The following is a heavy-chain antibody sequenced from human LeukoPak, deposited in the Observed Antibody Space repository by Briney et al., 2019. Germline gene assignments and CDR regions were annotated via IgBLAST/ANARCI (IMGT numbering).Heavy chain of an antibody. CDR3: ARARPDGSGGSWPDAFDI. CDR2: IWYDGSNK. CDR1: GFTFSSYG. D-gene: IGHD2-15*01. Sequence: GGSLRLSCAASGFTFSSYGMHWVRQAPGKGLEWVAVIWYDGSNKYYADSVKGRFTTSRDNSKNTLFLQMNSLRAEDTAIYYCARARPDGSGGSWPDAFDIWGQGTMVTVSS. J-gene: IGHJ3*02. V-gene: IGHV3-33*01.